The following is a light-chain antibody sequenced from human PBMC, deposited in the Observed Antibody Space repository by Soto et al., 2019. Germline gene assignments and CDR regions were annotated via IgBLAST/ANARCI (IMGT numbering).Light chain of an antibody. CDR3: GADHGSGSNFFVV. J-gene: IGLJ2*01. CDR2: VGTGGIVG. CDR1: SGYSNYK. V-gene: IGLV9-49*01. Sequence: QLVLTQPPSASASLGASVTLTCTLSSGYSNYKVDWYQQRPGKGPRFVMRVGTGGIVGPKGDGIPDRFSVLGSGLNRYLTIKNIQEEDESDYHCGADHGSGSNFFVVFGGGTKLTVL.